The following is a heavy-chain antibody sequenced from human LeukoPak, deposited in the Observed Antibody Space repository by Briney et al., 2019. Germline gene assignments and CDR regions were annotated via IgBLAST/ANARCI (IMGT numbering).Heavy chain of an antibody. CDR2: IYYSGST. CDR1: GGSISSSSYY. D-gene: IGHD5-18*01. CDR3: ARGRGYSYAFDP. Sequence: PSETLSLTCTVSGGSISSSSYYWGWIRQPPGKGLEWIGSIYYSGSTYYNPSLKSRVTVSLDTSKTQFSLKLSSVTAADTAVYYCARGRGYSYAFDPWGQGTLVTVSS. J-gene: IGHJ5*02. V-gene: IGHV4-39*07.